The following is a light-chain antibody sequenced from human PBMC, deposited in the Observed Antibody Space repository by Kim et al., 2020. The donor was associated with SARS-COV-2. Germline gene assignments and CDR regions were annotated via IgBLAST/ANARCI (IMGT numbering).Light chain of an antibody. CDR3: QVWDSSSDHPV. V-gene: IGLV3-21*04. Sequence: APGKTARITCGGDNIGSKSVHWYEQKPGQAPVLVIDYDSDRPSGIPERFSGYNSGNTATLTISRVEAGDEADYYCQVWDSSSDHPVFGGGTQLTVL. CDR2: YDS. J-gene: IGLJ3*02. CDR1: NIGSKS.